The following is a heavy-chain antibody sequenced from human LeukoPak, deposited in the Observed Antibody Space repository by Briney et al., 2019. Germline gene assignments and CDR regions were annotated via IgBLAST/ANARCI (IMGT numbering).Heavy chain of an antibody. CDR3: ARTRDTAMEFDY. CDR2: ISSSGSTI. Sequence: PGGSLRLSCAASGFTFSDCYMSWIRQAPGKGLEWVSYISSSGSTIYYADSVKGRFTISRDNAKNSLYLQMNSLRAEDTAVYYCARTRDTAMEFDYWGQGALVTVSS. D-gene: IGHD5-18*01. CDR1: GFTFSDCY. V-gene: IGHV3-11*04. J-gene: IGHJ4*02.